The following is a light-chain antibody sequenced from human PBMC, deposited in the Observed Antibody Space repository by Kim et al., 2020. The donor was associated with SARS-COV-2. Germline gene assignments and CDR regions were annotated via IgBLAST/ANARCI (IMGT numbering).Light chain of an antibody. CDR1: SNNVDYQG. V-gene: IGLV10-54*01. J-gene: IGLJ3*02. CDR3: SAWDSSLSAWV. CDR2: RNN. Sequence: QAGLTQPPSVSKGLRQTATLTCTGNSNNVDYQGAAWLQQHQGHPPKLLSYRNNNWPSGISERFSASRSGNTASLTITGLQPEDEADYYCSAWDSSLSAWVFGGGTKLTVL.